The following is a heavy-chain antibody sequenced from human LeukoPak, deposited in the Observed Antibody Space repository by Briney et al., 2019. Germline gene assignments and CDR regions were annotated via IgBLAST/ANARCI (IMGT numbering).Heavy chain of an antibody. CDR3: ARGTDYGYYYYYMDV. V-gene: IGHV1-69*13. J-gene: IGHJ6*03. Sequence: SVKVSCKASGGTFSSYAISWVRQAPGQGLEWMGGIIPIFGTANYAQKFQGRVTITADESTSTAYMELSSLRSEDTAVYYCARGTDYGYYYYYMDVWGKGTTVTVSS. D-gene: IGHD4-17*01. CDR1: GGTFSSYA. CDR2: IIPIFGTA.